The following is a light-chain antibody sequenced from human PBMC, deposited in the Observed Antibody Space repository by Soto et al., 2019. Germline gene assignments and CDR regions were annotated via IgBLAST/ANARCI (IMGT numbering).Light chain of an antibody. Sequence: DIVMTQSPLSLPVTPGEPASISCRSSQSLLHSNGYNYLDWYLQKPGQSPQLLIYLGSNRASGVPDRFSGSGSGTDFTLKISRVEAEDVGVHYCMQSLQTPLTLGGGTKVEIK. J-gene: IGKJ4*01. CDR3: MQSLQTPLT. CDR1: QSLLHSNGYNY. V-gene: IGKV2-28*01. CDR2: LGS.